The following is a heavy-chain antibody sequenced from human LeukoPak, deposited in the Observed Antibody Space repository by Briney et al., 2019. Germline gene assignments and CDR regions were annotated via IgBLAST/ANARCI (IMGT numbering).Heavy chain of an antibody. CDR1: GGSISSYY. D-gene: IGHD3-9*01. CDR2: IYYSGST. V-gene: IGHV4-59*08. CDR3: ARGTDWLSY. J-gene: IGHJ4*02. Sequence: SETLSLTCTVSGGSISSYYWSWIRQPPGKGLEWIGYIYYSGSTNYNPSLKSRVTISVDTSKNQFSLKLSSVTAADTAVYYCARGTDWLSYWGQGTLVTVSS.